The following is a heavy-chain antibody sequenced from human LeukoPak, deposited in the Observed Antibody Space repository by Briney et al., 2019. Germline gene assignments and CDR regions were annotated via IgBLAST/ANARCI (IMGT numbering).Heavy chain of an antibody. D-gene: IGHD6-19*01. CDR2: ISAYNDNT. J-gene: IGHJ4*02. Sequence: ASVNVSCKASGYTFTSYGISWVRQAPGQGLEWMGWISAYNDNTNYAQKLQGRVTITTDTSTSTAYMELRSLRSDDSAVYYCARDLGSGWYPYWGQGTLVTVSS. CDR3: ARDLGSGWYPY. CDR1: GYTFTSYG. V-gene: IGHV1-18*01.